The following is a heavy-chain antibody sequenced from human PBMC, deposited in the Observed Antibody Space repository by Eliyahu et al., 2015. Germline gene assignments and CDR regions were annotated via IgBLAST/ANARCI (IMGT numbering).Heavy chain of an antibody. Sequence: QVQLQQWGPGLLKPSETLSLACAVYGGSFSAYHWSWIRQPPGKGLEWLGEINHRGATNYNPSLKSRVMISVDTSKNQVSLKVNSVTAADSAVYYCARGRGMTMVRGGFPPPLDYWGQGILVTVSS. CDR2: INHRGAT. CDR3: ARGRGMTMVRGGFPPPLDY. CDR1: GGSFSAYH. J-gene: IGHJ4*02. V-gene: IGHV4-34*01. D-gene: IGHD3-10*01.